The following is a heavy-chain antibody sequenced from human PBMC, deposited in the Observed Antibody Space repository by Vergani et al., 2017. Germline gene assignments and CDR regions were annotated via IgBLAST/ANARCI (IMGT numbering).Heavy chain of an antibody. CDR2: INHSGST. CDR3: ARGPRVRSYFVEHRQPHKHFDY. D-gene: IGHD1-26*01. V-gene: IGHV4-34*01. Sequence: QVQLQQWGAGLLKPSETLSLTCAVYGGSFSGYYWSWIRQPPGKGLEWIGEINHSGSTNYNPSLKSRVTISVDTSKNQFSLKLSALTAADTAVYYCARGPRVRSYFVEHRQPHKHFDYWGQGTLVTVSS. J-gene: IGHJ4*02. CDR1: GGSFSGYY.